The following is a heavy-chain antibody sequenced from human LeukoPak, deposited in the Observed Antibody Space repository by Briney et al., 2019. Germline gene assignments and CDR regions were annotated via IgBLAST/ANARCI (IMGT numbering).Heavy chain of an antibody. J-gene: IGHJ4*02. V-gene: IGHV1-69*04. Sequence: GASVKVSCKASGGTFSSYAISWVRPAPGQGLEWMGRIIPILGIANYAQKFQGRVTMTRDTSTSTVYMELSSLRSEDTAVYYCARGVGNYYFDYWGQGTLVTVSS. CDR3: ARGVGNYYFDY. CDR2: IIPILGIA. CDR1: GGTFSSYA. D-gene: IGHD1-26*01.